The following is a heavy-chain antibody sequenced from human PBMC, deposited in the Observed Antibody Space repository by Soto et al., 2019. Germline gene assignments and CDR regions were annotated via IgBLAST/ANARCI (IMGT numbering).Heavy chain of an antibody. CDR3: ARRGYCTNGVCYYGIDV. CDR1: GGSISSGGYY. CDR2: IYYSGST. V-gene: IGHV4-31*03. J-gene: IGHJ6*02. Sequence: PSETLSLTCIVSGGSISSGGYYWSWIRQHPGKGLEWIGYIYYSGSTYYNPSLKSRVTLSVDTSKNQFSLKLSSVTAADTAVYYCARRGYCTNGVCYYGIDVRGQRTTDTGSS. D-gene: IGHD2-8*01.